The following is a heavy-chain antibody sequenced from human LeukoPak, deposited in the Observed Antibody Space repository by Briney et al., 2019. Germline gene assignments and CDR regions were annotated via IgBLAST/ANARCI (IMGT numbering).Heavy chain of an antibody. V-gene: IGHV3-30*03. CDR1: GFTFSNSG. D-gene: IGHD2-21*02. CDR2: ISYDGSNK. J-gene: IGHJ3*02. CDR3: ARYSCGGDCYDAFDI. Sequence: PGRSLRLSCAASGFTFSNSGMDWVLHWVRQAPGKGLEWVAVISYDGSNKYYADSVKGRFTISRDNSKNTLYLQMNSLRAEDTAVYYCARYSCGGDCYDAFDIWGQGTMVTVSS.